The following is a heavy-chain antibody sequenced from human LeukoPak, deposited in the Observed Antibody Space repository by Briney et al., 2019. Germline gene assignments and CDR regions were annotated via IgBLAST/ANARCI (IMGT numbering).Heavy chain of an antibody. CDR2: ISAYNDNT. Sequence: ASVKVSCKAAGYTFTSNGISWVRQAPGQGLEWMGWISAYNDNTNYAQKLQGRVTMTTDTSTSTTYMELRSLRSDDMAVYYCARDDGDYDGMYFDYWGQGTLVTVSS. D-gene: IGHD4-17*01. CDR3: ARDDGDYDGMYFDY. J-gene: IGHJ4*02. V-gene: IGHV1-18*03. CDR1: GYTFTSNG.